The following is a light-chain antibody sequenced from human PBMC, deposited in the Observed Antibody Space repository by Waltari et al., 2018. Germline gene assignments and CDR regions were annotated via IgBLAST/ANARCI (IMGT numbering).Light chain of an antibody. J-gene: IGLJ3*02. CDR2: RND. CDR3: ASWDDSPTGRWV. V-gene: IGLV1-44*01. Sequence: QTVLTQPPSTSGAPGQTVTIPCSGTQSNVGDHVFNWYQQFPGAVPRLLIYRNDQRPSGVPDRFSGSKSGTSASLAISGLRSEDEADYFCASWDDSPTGRWVFGGGTKVTVL. CDR1: QSNVGDHV.